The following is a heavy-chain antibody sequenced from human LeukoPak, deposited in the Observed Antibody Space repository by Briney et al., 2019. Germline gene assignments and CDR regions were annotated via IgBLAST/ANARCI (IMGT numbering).Heavy chain of an antibody. V-gene: IGHV3-30-3*01. CDR1: GFTFSSYA. CDR2: ISYDGSNK. Sequence: GGSLRLSCAASGFTFSSYAMHWVRQAPGKGLEWVAVISYDGSNKYYADSVKGRFTISRDNSKNTLYLQMNSLRAEDTAAYYCARSGGGDWGQGTLVTVSS. D-gene: IGHD3-10*01. J-gene: IGHJ4*02. CDR3: ARSGGGD.